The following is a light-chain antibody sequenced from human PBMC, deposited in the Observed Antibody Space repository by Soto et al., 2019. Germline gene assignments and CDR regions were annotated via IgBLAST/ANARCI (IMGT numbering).Light chain of an antibody. V-gene: IGLV3-1*01. Sequence: SYELTQPPSVSVSPGQTASITCSGDKLGDKYACWYQQKPGQSPVLVIYQDSKRPSGIPERFSGSYSGNTATLTISGTQAMDEADYYCQAWDSSTAPYVFGTGTKLTVL. CDR2: QDS. CDR1: KLGDKY. CDR3: QAWDSSTAPYV. J-gene: IGLJ1*01.